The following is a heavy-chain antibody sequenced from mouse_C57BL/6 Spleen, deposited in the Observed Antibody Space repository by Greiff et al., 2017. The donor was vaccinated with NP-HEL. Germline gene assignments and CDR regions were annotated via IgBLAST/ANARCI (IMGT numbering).Heavy chain of an antibody. CDR3: ARKSKGYDYPFAY. V-gene: IGHV1-59*01. Sequence: QVQLQQPGAELVRPGTSVKLSCKASGYTFTSYWMHWVKQRPGQGLEWIGVIDPSDSYTNYNQKFKGKATLTVDTSSSTAYMQLSSLTSEDSAVYYCARKSKGYDYPFAYWGQGTLVTVSA. CDR1: GYTFTSYW. D-gene: IGHD2-4*01. J-gene: IGHJ3*01. CDR2: IDPSDSYT.